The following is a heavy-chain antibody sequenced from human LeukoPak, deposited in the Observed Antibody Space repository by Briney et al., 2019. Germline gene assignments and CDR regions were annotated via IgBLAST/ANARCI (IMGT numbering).Heavy chain of an antibody. CDR1: GFTFNSYA. CDR3: TTAAYSGYEVDY. D-gene: IGHD6-25*01. Sequence: TPGGSLRLSCAASGFTFNSYAMTWVRQAPGKGLEWVARVKSSADGGTTNYAVPVKDRFAISRDDSKKTLHLQMNSLKIEDTAVYYCTTAAYSGYEVDYWGRGTLVTVSS. CDR2: VKSSADGGTT. V-gene: IGHV3-15*01. J-gene: IGHJ4*02.